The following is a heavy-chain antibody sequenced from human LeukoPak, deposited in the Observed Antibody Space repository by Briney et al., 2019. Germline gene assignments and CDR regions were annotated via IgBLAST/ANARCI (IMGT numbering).Heavy chain of an antibody. Sequence: GGSLRLSCAASGFTFSSYWMTWVRQAPGKGLEWVANIREDGSEKYYADSVKGRFTISRDNPKNSLYLQVNSLRAEDTAVYYCARLIYDFWSGVWEGYYLDVCCNGTTVTVSS. V-gene: IGHV3-7*01. J-gene: IGHJ6*03. CDR1: GFTFSSYW. CDR3: ARLIYDFWSGVWEGYYLDV. CDR2: IREDGSEK. D-gene: IGHD3-3*01.